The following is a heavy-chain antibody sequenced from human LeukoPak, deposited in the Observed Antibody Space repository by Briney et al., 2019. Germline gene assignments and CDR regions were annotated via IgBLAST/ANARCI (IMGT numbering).Heavy chain of an antibody. CDR1: GFTFSTYS. Sequence: GGSLRLSCEVSGFTFSTYSMNWVRQAPGKGLEWVSSISSSSSYIYYADSVKGRSTISRDNAKNSLYLQMNSLRAEDTALYYCAKGKVVAAVNWFDPWGQGTLVTVSS. V-gene: IGHV3-21*04. CDR2: ISSSSSYI. CDR3: AKGKVVAAVNWFDP. J-gene: IGHJ5*02. D-gene: IGHD2-15*01.